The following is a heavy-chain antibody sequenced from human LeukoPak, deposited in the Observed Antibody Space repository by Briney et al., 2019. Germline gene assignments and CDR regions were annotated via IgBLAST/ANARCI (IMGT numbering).Heavy chain of an antibody. CDR2: IRYDGSNK. J-gene: IGHJ4*02. D-gene: IGHD3-22*01. CDR3: AKGKEDYYDSSGPFGY. V-gene: IGHV3-30*02. Sequence: PGGSLRLYCAASGFTFSSYGMHWVRQAPGKGLEWVAFIRYDGSNKYYADSVKGRFTISRDNSKNTLYLQMNSLRAEDTAVYYCAKGKEDYYDSSGPFGYWGQGTLVTVSS. CDR1: GFTFSSYG.